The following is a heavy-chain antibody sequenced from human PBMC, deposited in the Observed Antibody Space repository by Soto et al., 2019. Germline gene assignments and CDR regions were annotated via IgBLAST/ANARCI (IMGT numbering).Heavy chain of an antibody. D-gene: IGHD3-10*01. CDR3: ASSYGSGYRAFDY. Sequence: QVQLVQSGAEVKRPGSSVKVSCKASGDTFNFYSINWVRQAPGVRLEWVGRVNPILSMSNYAQRFQGRVTMTADKSTSTAYMELRSLRSEDTPIYYCASSYGSGYRAFDYWGQGALVTVSS. V-gene: IGHV1-69*02. CDR2: VNPILSMS. J-gene: IGHJ4*02. CDR1: GDTFNFYS.